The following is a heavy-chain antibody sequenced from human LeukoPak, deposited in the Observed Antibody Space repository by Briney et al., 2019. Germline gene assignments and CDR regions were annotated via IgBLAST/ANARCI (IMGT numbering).Heavy chain of an antibody. CDR1: GYTFTDYY. CDR2: VDPEDGET. CDR3: ATDLEMATELMFDP. J-gene: IGHJ5*02. V-gene: IGHV1-69-2*01. Sequence: VKLSCKVSGYTFTDYYMHWVPQAPGKGLEWMGLVDPEDGETIYAEKFQGRVTITADTSTDTAYMELSSLRSEDTAVYYCATDLEMATELMFDPWDQGTLVAGSS. D-gene: IGHD5-24*01.